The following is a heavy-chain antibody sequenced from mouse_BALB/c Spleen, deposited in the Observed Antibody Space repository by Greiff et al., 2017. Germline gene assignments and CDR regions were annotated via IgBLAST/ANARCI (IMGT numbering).Heavy chain of an antibody. D-gene: IGHD1-1*01. J-gene: IGHJ3*01. V-gene: IGHV1-62-2*01. Sequence: QVQLQQSGAGLVKPGASVKLSCKASGYTFTEYIIHWVKQRSGQGLEWIGWFYPGSGSIKYNEKFKDKATLTADKSSSTVYMELSRLTSEDSAVYFCARHEDPGDYGSSPFAYWGQGTLVTVSA. CDR1: GYTFTEYI. CDR3: ARHEDPGDYGSSPFAY. CDR2: FYPGSGSI.